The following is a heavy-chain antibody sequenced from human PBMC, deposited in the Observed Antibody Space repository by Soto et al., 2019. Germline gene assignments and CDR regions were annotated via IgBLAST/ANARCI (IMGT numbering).Heavy chain of an antibody. V-gene: IGHV1-69*06. CDR1: GGTFSGHA. CDR3: ARGPNWGYRFDS. CDR2: LIPLFGTT. Sequence: QVQLVQSGAEVKKPGSSVNVSCEASGGTFSGHAISWVRQAPGQGPEWMGGLIPLFGTTQHAQNFQDRLTITADKSTSTAYMALTSLRFEDTAIYYCARGPNWGYRFDSWGQGTLVTVSS. D-gene: IGHD7-27*01. J-gene: IGHJ4*02.